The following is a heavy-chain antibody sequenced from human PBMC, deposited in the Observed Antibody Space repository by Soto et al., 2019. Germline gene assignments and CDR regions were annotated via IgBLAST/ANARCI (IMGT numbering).Heavy chain of an antibody. CDR2: ISSSSLHI. CDR1: GFTFSSYT. V-gene: IGHV3-21*01. CDR3: AKVSPDHCSGGSCSTFDY. J-gene: IGHJ4*02. D-gene: IGHD2-15*01. Sequence: PGGSLRLSCATSGFTFSSYTMTWVRQAPGKGLEWVSSISSSSLHIYYADSVKGRFTISRDNSKNTLYLQMNSLRAEDTAVYYCAKVSPDHCSGGSCSTFDYWGQGTLVTVSS.